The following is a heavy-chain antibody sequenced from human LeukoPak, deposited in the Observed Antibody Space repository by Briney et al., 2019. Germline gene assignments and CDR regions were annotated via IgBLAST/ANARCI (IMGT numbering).Heavy chain of an antibody. D-gene: IGHD6-13*01. CDR2: IRYDGSNK. CDR3: ANNSSSWYYYYYYYYMDV. V-gene: IGHV3-30*02. J-gene: IGHJ6*03. CDR1: GFTFSSYG. Sequence: GGSLRLSCAASGFTFSSYGMHWVRQAPGKGLEWVAFIRYDGSNKYYADSVKGRFTISRDNSKNTLYLQMNSLRAEDTAVYYCANNSSSWYYYYYYYYMDVWGKGTTVTVSS.